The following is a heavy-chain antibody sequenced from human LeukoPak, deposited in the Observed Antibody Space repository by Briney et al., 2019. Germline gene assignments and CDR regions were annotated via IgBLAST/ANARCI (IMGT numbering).Heavy chain of an antibody. CDR1: GFTFSSYA. D-gene: IGHD1-1*01. CDR2: ISGTGDKL. V-gene: IGHV3-23*01. Sequence: PGGPLSPSCAASGFTFSSYALNWARQAPGEGLEWAPPISGTGDKLNYSDSVQGRFTIYRDNSKNTVYLQMNSLRAEDADVYYCAKDLYNWNAGWYFDLWGRGTLVTVSS. J-gene: IGHJ2*01. CDR3: AKDLYNWNAGWYFDL.